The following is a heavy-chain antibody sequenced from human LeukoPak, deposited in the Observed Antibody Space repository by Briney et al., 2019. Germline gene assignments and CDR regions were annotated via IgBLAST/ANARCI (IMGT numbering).Heavy chain of an antibody. D-gene: IGHD4-11*01. CDR2: INPNSGGT. CDR1: GYTFTGYY. CDR3: ASFVTTGDAFDI. Sequence: ASVKVSCKASGYTFTGYYMHWVRQAPGQGLEWMGWINPNSGGTNYAQKFQGRVTMTRDTSTSTVYMELSSLRSEDTAVYYCASFVTTGDAFDIWGQGTMVTVSS. V-gene: IGHV1-2*02. J-gene: IGHJ3*02.